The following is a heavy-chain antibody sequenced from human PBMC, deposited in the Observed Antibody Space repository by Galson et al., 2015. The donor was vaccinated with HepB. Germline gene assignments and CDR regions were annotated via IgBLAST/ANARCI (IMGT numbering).Heavy chain of an antibody. CDR1: GFTFSSYS. J-gene: IGHJ6*02. CDR2: ISSSSSTI. Sequence: SLRLSCAASGFTFSSYSMNWVRQAPGKGLEWVSYISSSSSTIYYADSVKGRFTISRDNAKNSLYLQMNSLRDEDTAVYYCARSPQRSTVTPYAYYYYYYGMDVWGQGTTVTVSS. CDR3: ARSPQRSTVTPYAYYYYYYGMDV. D-gene: IGHD4-17*01. V-gene: IGHV3-48*02.